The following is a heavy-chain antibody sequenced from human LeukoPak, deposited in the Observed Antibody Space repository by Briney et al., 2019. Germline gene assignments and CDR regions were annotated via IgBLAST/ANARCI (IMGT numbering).Heavy chain of an antibody. CDR2: IYYSGST. CDR1: GGSISTYY. Sequence: SETLSLTCSVSGGSISTYYWSWIRQPPGKGLEWVGYIYYSGSTYYNPSLKSRLTISVDTSKNQFSLRLSSVTAADTAVYYCATQAVAGTFDIWGQGTMVTVSS. V-gene: IGHV4-59*04. CDR3: ATQAVAGTFDI. D-gene: IGHD6-19*01. J-gene: IGHJ3*02.